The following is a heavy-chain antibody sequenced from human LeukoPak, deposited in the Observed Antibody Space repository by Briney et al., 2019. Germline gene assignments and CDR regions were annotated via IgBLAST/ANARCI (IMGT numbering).Heavy chain of an antibody. CDR3: ATATMYYYDSSGSVY. V-gene: IGHV1-24*01. CDR1: GYTFTSYY. J-gene: IGHJ4*02. Sequence: GASVKVSCKASGYTFTSYYMHWVRQAPGKGLEWMGGFDPEDGETIYAQKFQGRVTMTEDTSTDTAYMELSSLRSEDTAVYYCATATMYYYDSSGSVYWGQGTLVTVSS. CDR2: FDPEDGET. D-gene: IGHD3-22*01.